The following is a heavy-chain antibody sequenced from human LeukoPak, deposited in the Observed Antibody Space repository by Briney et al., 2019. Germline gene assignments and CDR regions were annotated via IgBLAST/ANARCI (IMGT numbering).Heavy chain of an antibody. J-gene: IGHJ4*02. D-gene: IGHD3-22*01. Sequence: GASVKVSCKASGYTFTSYGISWVRQAPGQGLEWMGRIIPILGIANYAQKFQGRVTITADKSTSTAYMELSSLRSEDTAVYYCARGPYYYDSSGFDYWGQGTLVTVSS. CDR2: IIPILGIA. CDR3: ARGPYYYDSSGFDY. V-gene: IGHV1-69*04. CDR1: GYTFTSYG.